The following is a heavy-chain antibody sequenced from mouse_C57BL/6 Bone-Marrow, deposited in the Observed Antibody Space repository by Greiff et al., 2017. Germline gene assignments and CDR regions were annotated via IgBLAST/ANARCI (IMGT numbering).Heavy chain of an antibody. D-gene: IGHD2-4*01. V-gene: IGHV14-2*01. J-gene: IGHJ4*01. Sequence: VQLQQSGAELVKPGASVKLSCTASGFNIKDYYIHWVKQRTEQGLEWIGRIDPEDGETKYAPKFQDKATITADTSSNTAYLQLSSLTSEDSAVYYCARYDYDPYYYAMDYWGQGTSVTVSS. CDR3: ARYDYDPYYYAMDY. CDR2: IDPEDGET. CDR1: GFNIKDYY.